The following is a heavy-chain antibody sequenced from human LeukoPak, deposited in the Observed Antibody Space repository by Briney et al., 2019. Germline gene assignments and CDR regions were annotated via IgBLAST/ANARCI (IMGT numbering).Heavy chain of an antibody. Sequence: GGSLRLSCAASEFTFSGSAMHWVRQASGKGLEWVGRIRSKANSYATAYAASVKGRFTISRDDSKNTAYLQMNSLKTEDTAVYYCTTTPLGDYWGQGTLVTVSS. CDR2: IRSKANSYAT. D-gene: IGHD2-15*01. CDR3: TTTPLGDY. CDR1: EFTFSGSA. V-gene: IGHV3-73*01. J-gene: IGHJ4*02.